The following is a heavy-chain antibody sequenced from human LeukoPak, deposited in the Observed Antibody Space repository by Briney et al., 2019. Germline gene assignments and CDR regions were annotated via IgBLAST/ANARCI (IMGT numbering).Heavy chain of an antibody. Sequence: PAGSLRLSCAASGISFGSYAMAWVRQAPGKGLEWVSVISFSGGNTYYADSVKGRFTISRDNSKNTLYLQMNSLRAEDTAVYYCAKDVRYNWFDPWGQGTLVTVSS. V-gene: IGHV3-23*01. D-gene: IGHD1-14*01. CDR2: ISFSGGNT. J-gene: IGHJ5*02. CDR1: GISFGSYA. CDR3: AKDVRYNWFDP.